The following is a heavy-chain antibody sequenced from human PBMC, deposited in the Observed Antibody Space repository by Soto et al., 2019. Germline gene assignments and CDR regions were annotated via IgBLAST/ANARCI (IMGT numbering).Heavy chain of an antibody. CDR1: GGTFDNFI. D-gene: IGHD3-16*02. CDR3: ATNGTYRSSLSQYSGMDV. J-gene: IGHJ6*02. V-gene: IGHV1-69*01. CDR2: IVPMLGTP. Sequence: QVQLVQSGAEVKEPGSSVRVSCKASGGTFDNFIMNWVRQTPGQGLEWMGGIVPMLGTPTYAEKFKGRVTISATGSTSTMSMEVTTLRSEDTAIYYGATNGTYRSSLSQYSGMDVWGQGTTVTVSS.